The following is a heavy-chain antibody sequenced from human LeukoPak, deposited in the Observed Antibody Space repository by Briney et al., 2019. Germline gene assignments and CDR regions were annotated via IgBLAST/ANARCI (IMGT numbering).Heavy chain of an antibody. J-gene: IGHJ4*02. Sequence: PSETLSLTCAVYGGSFSGYYWSWIRQPPGKGLEWIGEINHSGSTNYNPSLKSRVTISVDTSKNQFSLKLSSVTAADTAVYYCAVKGGYNDWDAPFDYWGQGTLVTVSS. V-gene: IGHV4-34*01. CDR3: AVKGGYNDWDAPFDY. D-gene: IGHD5-12*01. CDR1: GGSFSGYY. CDR2: INHSGST.